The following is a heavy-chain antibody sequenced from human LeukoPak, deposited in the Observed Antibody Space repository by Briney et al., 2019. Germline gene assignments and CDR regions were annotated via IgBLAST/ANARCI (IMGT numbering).Heavy chain of an antibody. V-gene: IGHV3-64*01. D-gene: IGHD3-22*01. CDR3: ARGSLGYYDSSDWAFDI. CDR2: ISSNGGST. CDR1: GFTFSSYA. Sequence: GGSLRLSCAASGFTFSSYAMHWVRQAPGKGLEYVSAISSNGGSTYYVNSVKGRFTISRDNSKNTLYLQMGSLRAEDMAVYYCARGSLGYYDSSDWAFDIWGQGTMVTVSS. J-gene: IGHJ3*02.